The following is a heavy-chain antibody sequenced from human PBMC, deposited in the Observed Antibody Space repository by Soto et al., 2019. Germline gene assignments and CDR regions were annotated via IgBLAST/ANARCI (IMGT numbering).Heavy chain of an antibody. Sequence: GGSLRLSCAASGFTFSDYAMHWVRQAPGKGLEWVAVVSHDGRNTHYADSVKGRFTISRDSSKNTVSLEMTSLRAEDTAVYYCEKWGRHWLVTSDLNYWGQGAPVTVS. CDR1: GFTFSDYA. J-gene: IGHJ4*02. CDR2: VSHDGRNT. CDR3: EKWGRHWLVTSDLNY. V-gene: IGHV3-30*18. D-gene: IGHD6-19*01.